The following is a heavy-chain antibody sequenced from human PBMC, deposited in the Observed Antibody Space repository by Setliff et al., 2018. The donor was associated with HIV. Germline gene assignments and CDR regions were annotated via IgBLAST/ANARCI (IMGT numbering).Heavy chain of an antibody. D-gene: IGHD3-10*01. J-gene: IGHJ6*03. CDR3: AREWRGRYYYYMDV. V-gene: IGHV1-69*11. Sequence: SVKVSCKASGGTFSNYFISWIRQAPGQGLEWMGKIMPMLGTANYAQKFQGRVTITADESTSTVYMELRSLTSKDTAMYYCAREWRGRYYYYMDVWGKGTTVTVSS. CDR1: GGTFSNYF. CDR2: IMPMLGTA.